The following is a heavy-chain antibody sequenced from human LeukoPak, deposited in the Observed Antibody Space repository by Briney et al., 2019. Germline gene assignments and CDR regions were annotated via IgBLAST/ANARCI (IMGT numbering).Heavy chain of an antibody. CDR1: GGSISSRSYN. J-gene: IGHJ4*02. CDR3: ARQGDGGRAFDY. Sequence: SETLSLTCTASGGSISSRSYNWGWIRQTPGKGLEWIGTIYYSGNTYYNASLKSRVSISGDTSKNQFSLRLTSVTATDTAVYYCARQGDGGRAFDYWGQGILVTASS. V-gene: IGHV4-39*01. CDR2: IYYSGNT. D-gene: IGHD4-23*01.